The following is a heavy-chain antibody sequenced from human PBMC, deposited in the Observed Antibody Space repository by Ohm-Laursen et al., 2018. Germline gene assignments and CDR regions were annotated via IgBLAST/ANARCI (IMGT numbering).Heavy chain of an antibody. J-gene: IGHJ3*02. Sequence: SVKVSCKASGYTFTSYDINWVRQATGQGLEWMGWMNPKNDDTGYAHKFQGRVTMSRNTSISTANLEMTSLRSEDTAVYYCARGRLSGTRRALDIWGQGTLVTVSS. V-gene: IGHV1-8*01. CDR1: GYTFTSYD. CDR2: MNPKNDDT. D-gene: IGHD1-7*01. CDR3: ARGRLSGTRRALDI.